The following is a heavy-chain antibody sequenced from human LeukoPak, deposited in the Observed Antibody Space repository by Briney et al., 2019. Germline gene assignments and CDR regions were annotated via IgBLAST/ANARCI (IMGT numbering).Heavy chain of an antibody. CDR1: GHTFTGYY. CDR2: INPNSGGT. V-gene: IGHV1-2*02. J-gene: IGHJ4*02. D-gene: IGHD5-18*01. Sequence: GASVKVSCKASGHTFTGYYMHWVRQAPGQGLEWMGWINPNSGGTNYAQKFQGRVTMTRDTSISTAYMELSRLRSEDTAVYYCARDLTRRDVDTAMVYYDYWGQGTLVTVSS. CDR3: ARDLTRRDVDTAMVYYDY.